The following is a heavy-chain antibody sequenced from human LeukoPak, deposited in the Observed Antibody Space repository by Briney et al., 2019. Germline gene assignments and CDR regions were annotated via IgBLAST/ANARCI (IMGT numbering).Heavy chain of an antibody. CDR3: AKDPGYTYGYSFDY. V-gene: IGHV3-30*18. D-gene: IGHD5-18*01. CDR1: GFTYSSYG. Sequence: PGGSLRLSCAASGFTYSSYGMHWVRQAPGKGLEWVAVISYDGSNKYYADSAKGRFTISRDNSEHTLYLEMNSLRGEDTAMYYCAKDPGYTYGYSFDYWGQGTLVTVSS. J-gene: IGHJ4*02. CDR2: ISYDGSNK.